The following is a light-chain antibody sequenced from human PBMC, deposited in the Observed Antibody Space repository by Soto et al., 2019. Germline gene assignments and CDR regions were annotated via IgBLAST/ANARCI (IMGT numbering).Light chain of an antibody. Sequence: EIVLTQSPGTLSLSPGERATLSCRASQSVSINYLAWYQQKPGQAPRLLIYGASSRATGIPDRFSGSGSGTDFTLTISSLQSEDFAVYYCQQYNNWPITFGQGTRLEV. CDR2: GAS. CDR3: QQYNNWPIT. V-gene: IGKV3-20*01. J-gene: IGKJ5*01. CDR1: QSVSINY.